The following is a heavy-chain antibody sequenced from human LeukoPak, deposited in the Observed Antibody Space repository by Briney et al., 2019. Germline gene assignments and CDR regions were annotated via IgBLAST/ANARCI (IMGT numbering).Heavy chain of an antibody. CDR3: ARDRLEGFDP. Sequence: SETLSLTCTVSGGSISSSSYYWGWIRQPPGKGLEWIGSIYYRGSTYYNPSLKSRVTISVDTSKNQFSLKLSSVTAADTAVYHCARDRLEGFDPWGQGTLVTVSS. CDR2: IYYRGST. J-gene: IGHJ5*02. V-gene: IGHV4-39*02. D-gene: IGHD5-12*01. CDR1: GGSISSSSYY.